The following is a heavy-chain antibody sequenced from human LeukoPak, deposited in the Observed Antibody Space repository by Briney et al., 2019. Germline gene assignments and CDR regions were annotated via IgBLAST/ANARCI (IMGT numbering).Heavy chain of an antibody. CDR3: ARLVLLWFGESSHFDY. J-gene: IGHJ4*02. CDR1: GGPFSGYY. D-gene: IGHD3-10*01. V-gene: IGHV4-34*01. CDR2: INHSGST. Sequence: SETLSLTCAVYGGPFSGYYWSWIRQPPGKGLEWIGEINHSGSTNYNPSLKSRVTISVDTSKNQFSLKLSSVTAADTAVYYCARLVLLWFGESSHFDYWGQGTLVTVSS.